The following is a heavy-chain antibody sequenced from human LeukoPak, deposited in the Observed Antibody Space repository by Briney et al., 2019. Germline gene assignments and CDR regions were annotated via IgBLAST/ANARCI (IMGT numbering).Heavy chain of an antibody. CDR3: TRDGI. J-gene: IGHJ3*02. Sequence: PGGSLRLSCSASGFSFSDSKLNWVRQAPGKGLEWVSWISMSVGTIYYAESVRGRVTISRDNAKNSLYLQMNSLRDEDTAVYYCTRDGIWGQGTMVTVSS. CDR1: GFSFSDSK. CDR2: ISMSVGTI. V-gene: IGHV3-48*02.